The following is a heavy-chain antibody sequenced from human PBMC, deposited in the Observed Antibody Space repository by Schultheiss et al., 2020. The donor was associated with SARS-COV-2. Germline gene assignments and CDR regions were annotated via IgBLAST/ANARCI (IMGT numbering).Heavy chain of an antibody. D-gene: IGHD3-3*01. Sequence: SVKVSCKASGGTFSSYAISWVRQAPGQGLEWMGGIIPIFGIANYAQKFQGRVTITADKSTSTAYMELSSLRSEDTAVYYCTREGPRMEWLFPKFDSWGQGTLVTVSS. V-gene: IGHV1-69*10. CDR1: GGTFSSYA. J-gene: IGHJ4*02. CDR2: IIPIFGIA. CDR3: TREGPRMEWLFPKFDS.